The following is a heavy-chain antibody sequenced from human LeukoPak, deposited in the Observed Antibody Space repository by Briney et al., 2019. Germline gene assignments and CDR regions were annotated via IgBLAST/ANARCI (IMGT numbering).Heavy chain of an antibody. J-gene: IGHJ4*02. CDR1: GYTFTSYY. Sequence: ASVKVSCKASGYTFTSYYMHWERRSPGQGHEWVGIINPSGGSTSYAQKFQGRVTMTRDMSTSKVYMELSSLRSEDTAVYYCARVGPYCSSTSCYSEWGQGNLVTVSS. CDR2: INPSGGST. V-gene: IGHV1-46*01. CDR3: ARVGPYCSSTSCYSE. D-gene: IGHD2-2*01.